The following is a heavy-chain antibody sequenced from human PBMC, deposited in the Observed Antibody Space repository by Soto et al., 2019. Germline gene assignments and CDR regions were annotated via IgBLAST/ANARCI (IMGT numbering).Heavy chain of an antibody. CDR1: GYTFTSYA. J-gene: IGHJ4*02. CDR3: ARDESYCSGGSCYLRKPFDY. V-gene: IGHV1-3*01. Sequence: ASVKVSCKASGYTFTSYAMHWVRQAPGQRLEWMGWINAGNGNTKYSQKFQGRVTITRDTSASTAYMELSSLRSEDTAVYYFARDESYCSGGSCYLRKPFDYWGQGTLVTVSS. CDR2: INAGNGNT. D-gene: IGHD2-15*01.